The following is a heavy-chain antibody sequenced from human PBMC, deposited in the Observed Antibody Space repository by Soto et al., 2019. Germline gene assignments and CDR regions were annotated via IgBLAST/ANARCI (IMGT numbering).Heavy chain of an antibody. Sequence: SETLSLTCTVSGGSISSYYWSWIRQPPGKGLEWIGYIYYSGSTNYNPSLKSRVTISVDTSKNQFSLKLSSVTAADTAVYYCARDGVGGYGEFDYWGQGTLVTVSS. J-gene: IGHJ4*02. D-gene: IGHD4-17*01. V-gene: IGHV4-59*01. CDR3: ARDGVGGYGEFDY. CDR2: IYYSGST. CDR1: GGSISSYY.